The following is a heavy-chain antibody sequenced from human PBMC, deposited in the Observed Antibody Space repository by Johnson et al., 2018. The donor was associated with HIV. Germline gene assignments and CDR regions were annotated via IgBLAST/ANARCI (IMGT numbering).Heavy chain of an antibody. J-gene: IGHJ3*02. CDR3: ARDGAPRIAVADLDAFDI. CDR2: ISSDGSNK. Sequence: VQLVESGGGVVQPGGSLRLSCAASGFTFRNYAMHWVRQAPGKGLEWVAFISSDGSNKYYADSVKGRFTISRDTSKNTLYLQMNSLRAEDTAVYYCARDGAPRIAVADLDAFDIWGQGTMVTVS. CDR1: GFTFRNYA. D-gene: IGHD6-19*01. V-gene: IGHV3-30-3*01.